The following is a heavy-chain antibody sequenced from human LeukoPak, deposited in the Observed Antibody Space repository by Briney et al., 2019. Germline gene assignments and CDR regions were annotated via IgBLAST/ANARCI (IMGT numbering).Heavy chain of an antibody. D-gene: IGHD6-19*01. CDR2: IFGSGGSP. J-gene: IGHJ4*02. V-gene: IGHV3-23*01. CDR3: AKTTAGYSSGRYPGWPVDY. Sequence: GGSLRLSCEASGFTFGSHAMYWVRQAPGKGLEWVAGIFGSGGSPHYADPVKGRFTISRDNSRNTVYLQMNSLRADDTAVYYCAKTTAGYSSGRYPGWPVDYWGQGTLVTVSS. CDR1: GFTFGSHA.